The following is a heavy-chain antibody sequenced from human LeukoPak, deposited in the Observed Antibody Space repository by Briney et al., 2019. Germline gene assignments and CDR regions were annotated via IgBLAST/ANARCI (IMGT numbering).Heavy chain of an antibody. Sequence: KPGGSLRLSCAPSGFTFSDYYMSWLRQAPGKGGEWVSYISSRGSTKYYADSVKGQFTIPRDNAKNSLYLQMTCLRAEDTAVYYCARDLPTGEGAIHIWAQGTMVTVSS. V-gene: IGHV3-11*04. CDR3: ARDLPTGEGAIHI. CDR1: GFTFSDYY. J-gene: IGHJ3*02. CDR2: ISSRGSTK. D-gene: IGHD7-27*01.